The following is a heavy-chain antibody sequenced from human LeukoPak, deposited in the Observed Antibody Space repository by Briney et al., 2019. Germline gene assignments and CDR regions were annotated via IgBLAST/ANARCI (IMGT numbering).Heavy chain of an antibody. D-gene: IGHD7-27*01. V-gene: IGHV3-64*01. CDR1: GFTFSSYA. J-gene: IGHJ3*02. CDR3: ARHGSALTGDESDAFDI. Sequence: GGSPRLSCAASGFTFSSYAMHWVRQAPGKGLEYVSAISSNGGSTYYANSVKGRFTISRDNSKNTLYLQMGSLRAEDMAVYYCARHGSALTGDESDAFDIWGQGTMVTVSS. CDR2: ISSNGGST.